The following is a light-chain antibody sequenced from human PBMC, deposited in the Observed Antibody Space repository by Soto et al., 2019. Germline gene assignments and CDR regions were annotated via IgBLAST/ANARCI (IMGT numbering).Light chain of an antibody. CDR2: DAS. V-gene: IGKV3-20*01. Sequence: EIVLTQSPGTLSLSPGERATLSCRASQSVSSSYLAWYQQKPGQPPRLLIFDASNRATGIPDRFSGSGSGTEVTLTISSLEPEDFAVYYCQHYGRSPPSWTFGQGTKVEIK. CDR3: QHYGRSPPSWT. CDR1: QSVSSSY. J-gene: IGKJ1*01.